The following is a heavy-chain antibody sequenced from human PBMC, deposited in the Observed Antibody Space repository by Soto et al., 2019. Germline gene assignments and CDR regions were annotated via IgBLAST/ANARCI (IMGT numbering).Heavy chain of an antibody. Sequence: PGGSLRLSCVASGLNFSDYHMDWVRQAPGKGLEWVSSISSSSSYIYYADYADSVKGRFTISRDNSKNTLYLQMNSLRAEDTAVYYCAKDFNDFWSGYIGPFDYWGQGTLVTVSS. J-gene: IGHJ4*02. V-gene: IGHV3-21*01. CDR1: GLNFSDYH. D-gene: IGHD3-3*01. CDR3: AKDFNDFWSGYIGPFDY. CDR2: ISSSSSYI.